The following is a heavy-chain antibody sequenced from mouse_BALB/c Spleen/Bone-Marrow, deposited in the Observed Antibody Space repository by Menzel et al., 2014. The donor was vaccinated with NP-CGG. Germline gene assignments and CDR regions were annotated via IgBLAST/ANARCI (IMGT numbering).Heavy chain of an antibody. CDR1: GFTFSNYW. V-gene: IGHV6-6*02. CDR2: IRLKSNNYAT. CDR3: TTGFAC. Sequence: EVQVVESGGGLVQPGGSMKLSCVASGFTFSNYWMNWVRQSPEKGLEWFAEIRLKSNNYATHYAESVKGRFTISRDDSKSSVYPQMNSLRSEDTGIYYCTTGFACWGQGTRVTVSA. J-gene: IGHJ3*01.